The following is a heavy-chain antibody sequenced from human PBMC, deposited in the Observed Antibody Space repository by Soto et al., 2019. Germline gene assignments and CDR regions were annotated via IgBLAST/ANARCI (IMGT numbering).Heavy chain of an antibody. Sequence: QVQLVQSGAEVKKPGSSVKVSCKASGGTFSSYAISWVRQAPGQGLEWMGGIIPIFCTANYAQKFQGRVTICADESTRTAYMELSSLRSEDTAVYYCARDPAVGGGNSISGADWGQGTLVTVSS. CDR3: ARDPAVGGGNSISGAD. CDR1: GGTFSSYA. CDR2: IIPIFCTA. D-gene: IGHD2-21*02. V-gene: IGHV1-69*01. J-gene: IGHJ4*02.